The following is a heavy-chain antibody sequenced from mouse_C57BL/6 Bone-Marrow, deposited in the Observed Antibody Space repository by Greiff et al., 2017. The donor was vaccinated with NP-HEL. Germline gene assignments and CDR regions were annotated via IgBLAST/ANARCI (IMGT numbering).Heavy chain of an antibody. D-gene: IGHD1-1*01. CDR2: IYPRSGNT. Sequence: QVQLQQSGAELARPGASVKLSCTASGYTFTSYGISWVKQRTGQGLEWIGEIYPRSGNTYYNEKLQGKATLPADKSTSTAYMELRMLTSEDSAVYFCAMWLRAMDYWGQGTSVTVSS. CDR3: AMWLRAMDY. J-gene: IGHJ4*01. CDR1: GYTFTSYG. V-gene: IGHV1-81*01.